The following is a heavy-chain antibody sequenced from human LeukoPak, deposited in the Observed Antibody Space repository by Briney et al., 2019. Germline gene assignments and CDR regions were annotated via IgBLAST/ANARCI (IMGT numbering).Heavy chain of an antibody. Sequence: GGSLRLSCDASGFTFRTYGMNWVRQPPGKGLEWVSGVSPNGETAYYADSVKGRFTISRDNSKNTVYLQVRSLRAEDTAVYYCAKDLGWIQFGYWGQGALVTVSS. J-gene: IGHJ4*02. CDR3: AKDLGWIQFGY. D-gene: IGHD5-18*01. CDR2: VSPNGETA. V-gene: IGHV3-23*01. CDR1: GFTFRTYG.